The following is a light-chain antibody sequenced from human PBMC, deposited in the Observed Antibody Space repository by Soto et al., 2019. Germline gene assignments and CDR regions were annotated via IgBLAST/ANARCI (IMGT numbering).Light chain of an antibody. CDR1: NIGRKN. CDR2: DDS. V-gene: IGLV3-21*02. J-gene: IGLJ3*02. CDR3: QVWDSDTFLWV. Sequence: LTQPPSVSVAPGQTARITCGGSNIGRKNVHWYQQKPGQAPVLAVFDDSDRPSGTPERFSGSNSGDTATLTISRVEAGDEADYYCQVWDSDTFLWVFGGGTKVTVL.